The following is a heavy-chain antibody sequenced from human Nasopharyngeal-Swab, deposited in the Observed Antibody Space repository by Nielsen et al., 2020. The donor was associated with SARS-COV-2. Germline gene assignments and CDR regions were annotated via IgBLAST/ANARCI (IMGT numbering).Heavy chain of an antibody. D-gene: IGHD3-22*01. CDR2: MNPNTGNT. J-gene: IGHJ4*02. V-gene: IGHV1-8*01. Sequence: ASVKVSCKASGYTFTSYDFNWVRQATGQGLEWMGWMNPNTGNTGYAQKFQGRVTMTRNTSISTAYMELSSLRSEDTAVYYCVPSSTYDSSGSYFDYWGQGTLVTVSS. CDR3: VPSSTYDSSGSYFDY. CDR1: GYTFTSYD.